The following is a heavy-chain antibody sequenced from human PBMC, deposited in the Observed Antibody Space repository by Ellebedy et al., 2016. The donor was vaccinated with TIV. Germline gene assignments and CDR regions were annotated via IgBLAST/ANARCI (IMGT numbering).Heavy chain of an antibody. Sequence: GESLKISXAASGFTFSSYWMHWVRQAPGKGLVWVSRINSDGSSTSYADSVKGRFTISRDNAKNTLYLQMNSLRAEDTAVYYCARVKDDYGDYDQDLPTYYYGMDVWGQGTTVTVSS. D-gene: IGHD4-17*01. V-gene: IGHV3-74*01. CDR1: GFTFSSYW. CDR3: ARVKDDYGDYDQDLPTYYYGMDV. CDR2: INSDGSST. J-gene: IGHJ6*02.